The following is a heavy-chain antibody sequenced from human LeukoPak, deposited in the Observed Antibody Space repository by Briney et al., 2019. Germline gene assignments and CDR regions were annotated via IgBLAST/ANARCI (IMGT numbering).Heavy chain of an antibody. D-gene: IGHD1-26*01. CDR3: ARGKGVGATYYYYYYMDV. J-gene: IGHJ6*03. Sequence: ASVTVSCKASGYTFTGYYLHWVRQAPGQGLEWMGWINPNSGGTNYTQKFQDRVTMTRDTSISTAYMELSSLRSDDTAVYYCARGKGVGATYYYYYYMDVWGKGTTVTVSS. CDR2: INPNSGGT. CDR1: GYTFTGYY. V-gene: IGHV1-2*02.